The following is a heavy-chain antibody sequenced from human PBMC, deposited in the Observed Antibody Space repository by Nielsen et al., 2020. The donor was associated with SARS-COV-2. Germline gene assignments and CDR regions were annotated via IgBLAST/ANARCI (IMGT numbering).Heavy chain of an antibody. D-gene: IGHD2-21*01. CDR1: GFTFSEFY. Sequence: GGSLRLSCAASGFTFSEFYMTWIRQAPGKGLEWITHMSRSGARTKSADSVKGRFTISRDNAKNSVYLQMNSLRPDDTAVYYCARVARGETGFDAFDIWGQGTMVTVSS. J-gene: IGHJ3*02. CDR2: MSRSGART. V-gene: IGHV3-11*05. CDR3: ARVARGETGFDAFDI.